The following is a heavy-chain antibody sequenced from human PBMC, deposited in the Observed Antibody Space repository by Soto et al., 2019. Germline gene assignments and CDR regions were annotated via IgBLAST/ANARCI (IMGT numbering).Heavy chain of an antibody. CDR1: GFRFSTYG. CDR2: YGGSGGST. CDR3: VKFRGRAYHYYYMDV. Sequence: DVQLLESGGGLEQRGGSLRLSCAASGFRFSTYGMTWVRQAPGKGLEWVSYGGSGGSTYYADSVKGRFTISRDNSKNTLYLQMNSLRAEDTAVYYCVKFRGRAYHYYYMDVWGNGTTVTVSS. V-gene: IGHV3-23*01. D-gene: IGHD3-16*01. J-gene: IGHJ6*03.